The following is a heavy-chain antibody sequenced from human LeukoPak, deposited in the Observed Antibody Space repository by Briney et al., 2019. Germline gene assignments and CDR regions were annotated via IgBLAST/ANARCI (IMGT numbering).Heavy chain of an antibody. CDR1: GGSISSSSYY. Sequence: PSGTLSLTCTVSGGSISSSSYYWGWIRQPPGKGLEWIGSIYYSGSTYYNPSLKSRVTISVDTSKNQLSLKLSSVTAADTDVYYCARLGYSYYYYMDVWGKGTTVTVSS. CDR2: IYYSGST. J-gene: IGHJ6*03. CDR3: ARLGYSYYYYMDV. V-gene: IGHV4-39*01. D-gene: IGHD3-22*01.